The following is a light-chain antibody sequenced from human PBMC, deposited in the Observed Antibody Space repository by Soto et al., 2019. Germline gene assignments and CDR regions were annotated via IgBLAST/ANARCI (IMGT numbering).Light chain of an antibody. CDR2: TNN. CDR1: GSTIGAGYD. V-gene: IGLV1-47*02. J-gene: IGLJ1*01. Sequence: QSVLTQPPSVSGAPGQRVTISCTGSGSTIGAGYDVHWYQQLPGTAPKLLIHTNNQRPSGVPDRFSGSKSGTSASLAISGLRSEDEADYYCATWDDSLSAFYVFGTGTKVTVL. CDR3: ATWDDSLSAFYV.